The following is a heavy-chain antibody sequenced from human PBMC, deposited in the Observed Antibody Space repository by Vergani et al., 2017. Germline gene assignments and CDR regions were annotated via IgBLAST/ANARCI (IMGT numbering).Heavy chain of an antibody. D-gene: IGHD4-17*01. Sequence: VQLVESGGGLVKPGGSLRLSCAASGFTFSSYSMNWVRQAPGKGLEWVSSISSSSSYIYYADSVKGRFTISRDNAKNSLYLQMNSLRAEDTAVYYCARGVTTVTTLDIWGQGTMVTVSS. CDR1: GFTFSSYS. CDR2: ISSSSSYI. J-gene: IGHJ3*02. CDR3: ARGVTTVTTLDI. V-gene: IGHV3-21*01.